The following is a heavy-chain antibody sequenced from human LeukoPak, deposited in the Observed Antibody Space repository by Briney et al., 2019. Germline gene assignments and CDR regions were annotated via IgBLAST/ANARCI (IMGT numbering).Heavy chain of an antibody. CDR3: ARSGSSGYYY. CDR1: GASISSYY. V-gene: IGHV4-59*01. J-gene: IGHJ4*02. D-gene: IGHD3-22*01. Sequence: PSETLSLTCTVSGASISSYYWTWIRQPPGKGREWIGYIHYSGSSNHNPSLKSRATMSVDTSKNQISLKLSSVTAADTAVYYCARSGSSGYYYWGQGTLVTVSS. CDR2: IHYSGSS.